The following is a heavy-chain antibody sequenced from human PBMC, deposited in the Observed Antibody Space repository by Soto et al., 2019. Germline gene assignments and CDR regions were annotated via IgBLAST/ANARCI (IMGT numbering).Heavy chain of an antibody. CDR2: ISSNGGST. J-gene: IGHJ4*02. CDR1: GFTFNAYA. Sequence: GGSLRLSCSASGFTFNAYAMHWVRQAPGKGLEYVSAISSNGGSTYYADSVRDRFTISRDNSKNTLYLQMYSLKTEDTAVYYCAKDRTSKTRAFDYWGQGTLVTVSS. CDR3: AKDRTSKTRAFDY. V-gene: IGHV3-64D*08.